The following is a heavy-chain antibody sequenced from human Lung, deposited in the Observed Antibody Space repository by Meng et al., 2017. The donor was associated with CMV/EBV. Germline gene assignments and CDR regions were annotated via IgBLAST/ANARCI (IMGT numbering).Heavy chain of an antibody. CDR1: GFTFSSYA. CDR2: ISYDGSNK. CDR3: ARDLSFSGWYRNAFDI. Sequence: GESXKISXAASGFTFSSYAMHWVRQAPGKGLEWVAVISYDGSNKYYADSVKGRFTISRDNSKNTLYLQMNSLRAEDTAVYYCARDLSFSGWYRNAFDIWGQGTMVTVSS. V-gene: IGHV3-30*04. J-gene: IGHJ3*02. D-gene: IGHD6-19*01.